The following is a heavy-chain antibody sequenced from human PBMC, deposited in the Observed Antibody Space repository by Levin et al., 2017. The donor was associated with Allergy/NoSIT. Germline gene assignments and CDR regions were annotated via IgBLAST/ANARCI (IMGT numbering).Heavy chain of an antibody. CDR2: IYPGDSDT. CDR3: ARRNCEDCSTSTSCDTWFDP. D-gene: IGHD2-2*02. CDR1: GYSFTSYW. V-gene: IGHV5-51*01. J-gene: IGHJ5*02. Sequence: PGGSLRLSCKGSGYSFTSYWIVWVRQMPGKGLEWMGIIYPGDSDTRYSPSFQGQVTISADKSISTAYLQWSSLKASDTAMYYCARRNCEDCSTSTSCDTWFDPWGQGTLVTVSS.